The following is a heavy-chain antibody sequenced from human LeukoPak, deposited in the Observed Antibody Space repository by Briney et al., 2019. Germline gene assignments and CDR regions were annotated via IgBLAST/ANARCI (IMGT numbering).Heavy chain of an antibody. Sequence: ASVKVSCKASGYTFTSYVISWVRQAPGQGLEWMGWISAYNGNTNYAQKLQGRVTMTTDTSTSTAYMELRSLRSDDTAVYYCAINRYCSSTSCSKTQGDAFDIWGQGTMVTVSS. CDR2: ISAYNGNT. D-gene: IGHD2-2*01. CDR1: GYTFTSYV. CDR3: AINRYCSSTSCSKTQGDAFDI. V-gene: IGHV1-18*01. J-gene: IGHJ3*02.